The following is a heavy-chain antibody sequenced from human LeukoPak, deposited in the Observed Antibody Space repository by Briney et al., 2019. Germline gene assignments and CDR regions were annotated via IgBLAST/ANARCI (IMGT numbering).Heavy chain of an antibody. CDR2: ISGSGGST. D-gene: IGHD3-10*01. J-gene: IGHJ4*02. CDR1: GFTFSSYA. CDR3: AKWGRVRGALDY. V-gene: IGHV3-23*01. Sequence: GGSLRLSCAASGFTFSSYAMSWVRRAPGKGLEWVSAISGSGGSTYYADSVKGRFTIPRDNSKNTLYLQMNSLRAEDTAVYYCAKWGRVRGALDYWGQGTLVTVSS.